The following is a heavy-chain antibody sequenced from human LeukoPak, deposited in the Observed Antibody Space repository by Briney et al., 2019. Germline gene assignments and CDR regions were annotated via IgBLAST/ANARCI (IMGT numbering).Heavy chain of an antibody. V-gene: IGHV4-4*02. CDR2: IFHSGIT. J-gene: IGHJ6*03. CDR3: ARGGSDIRGYMDV. CDR1: GGSISTYNW. D-gene: IGHD1-26*01. Sequence: SETLSLTCAVSGGSISTYNWWSWVRQPPGKGLEWTGEIFHSGITNYNPSLKSRVIMSVDKSKNQLSLKLNSVTAADTAVYYCARGGSDIRGYMDVWGKGTTVTVSS.